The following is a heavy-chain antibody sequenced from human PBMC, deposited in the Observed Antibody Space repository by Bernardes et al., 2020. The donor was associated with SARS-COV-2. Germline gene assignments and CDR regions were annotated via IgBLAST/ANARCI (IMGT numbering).Heavy chain of an antibody. CDR2: INPDGSTT. J-gene: IGHJ4*02. V-gene: IGHV3-74*01. Sequence: GGSLRLSCAASGFTFSSYWMHWVRQVPGEGLVWVSRINPDGSTTDYADSVRGRFTISRDNAKNTLFLQMNGLRAEDTSLYYCARSAFISGRGYYIDYWPQGTRVTVSS. CDR1: GFTFSSYW. CDR3: ARSAFISGRGYYIDY. D-gene: IGHD3-10*01.